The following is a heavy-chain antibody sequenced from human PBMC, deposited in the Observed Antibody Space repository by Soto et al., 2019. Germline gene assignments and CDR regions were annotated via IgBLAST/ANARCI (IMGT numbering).Heavy chain of an antibody. V-gene: IGHV1-69*01. CDR3: ARDGPRDGYTDGNFDY. J-gene: IGHJ4*01. CDR1: GGTFSSYA. D-gene: IGHD5-12*01. CDR2: IIPIFGTA. Sequence: QVQLVQSGAEVKKPGSSVKVSCKASGGTFSSYAISWVRQAPGQGLEWLGGIIPIFGTATYAQKFQGRVTITADESTSTAYMALSSVRSEDTDVYYCARDGPRDGYTDGNFDYWGHGTLVTVSS.